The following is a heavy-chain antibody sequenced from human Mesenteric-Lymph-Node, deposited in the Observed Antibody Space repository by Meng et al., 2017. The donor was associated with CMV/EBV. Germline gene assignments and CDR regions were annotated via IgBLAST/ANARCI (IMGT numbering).Heavy chain of an antibody. CDR2: ISYDGSNK. D-gene: IGHD6-13*01. V-gene: IGHV3-30*04. CDR3: ARASITYSSSWRGLDY. Sequence: GESLKISCAASGFTFNSYAFHWVRQAPGKGLEWVAVISYDGSNKYYADSVKGRFTISRDDSKRALNLQMNNLRAEDTAVYYCARASITYSSSWRGLDYWGQGTLVTVSS. J-gene: IGHJ4*02. CDR1: GFTFNSYA.